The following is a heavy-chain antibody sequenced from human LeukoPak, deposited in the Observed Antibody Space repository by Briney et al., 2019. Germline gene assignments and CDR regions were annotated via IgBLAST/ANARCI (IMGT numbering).Heavy chain of an antibody. CDR1: GFTVSGYY. CDR3: ARGPPDSTAYYDY. J-gene: IGHJ4*02. D-gene: IGHD3-22*01. CDR2: LYSGGST. Sequence: GGSLRLSCAASGFTVSGYYMTWVRQAPGKGLEWVSGLYSGGSTYYADSVKGRFTISRDNSKNTLYLQMNSLRAEDTAVYYCARGPPDSTAYYDYWGQGTLVTVSS. V-gene: IGHV3-53*01.